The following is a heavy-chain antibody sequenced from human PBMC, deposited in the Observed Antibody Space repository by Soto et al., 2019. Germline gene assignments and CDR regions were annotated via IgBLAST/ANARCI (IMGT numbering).Heavy chain of an antibody. Sequence: QVQLVESGGGLVKPGGSLRLSCAASGFTFSDYYMSWIRQAPGKGLEWVSYISSSGSTIYYADSVKGRFTISRDNAKNSLYLQMNSLRAEDTAVYYCAQPHRYCSGGSCYGEYYFDYWGQGTLVTVSS. CDR3: AQPHRYCSGGSCYGEYYFDY. D-gene: IGHD2-15*01. CDR1: GFTFSDYY. J-gene: IGHJ4*02. CDR2: ISSSGSTI. V-gene: IGHV3-11*01.